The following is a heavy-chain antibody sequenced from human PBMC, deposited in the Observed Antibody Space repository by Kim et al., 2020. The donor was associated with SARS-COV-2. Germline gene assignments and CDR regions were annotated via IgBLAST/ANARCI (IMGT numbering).Heavy chain of an antibody. CDR1: GYTFTSYA. CDR2: INTNTGNP. D-gene: IGHD4-4*01. J-gene: IGHJ6*02. V-gene: IGHV7-4-1*02. CDR3: ARVDFRHHDYIYYYYGMDV. Sequence: ASVKVSCKASGYTFTSYAMNWVRQAPGQGLEWMGWINTNTGNPTYAQGFTGRFVFSLDTSVSTAYLQISSLKAEDTAVYYCARVDFRHHDYIYYYYGMDVWGQGTTVTVSS.